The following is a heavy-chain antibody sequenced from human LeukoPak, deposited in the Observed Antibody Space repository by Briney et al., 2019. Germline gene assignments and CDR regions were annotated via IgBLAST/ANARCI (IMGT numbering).Heavy chain of an antibody. CDR1: GFTFSSYE. D-gene: IGHD3-22*01. Sequence: GGSLRLSCAASGFTFSSYEMNWVRQAPGKGLEWVSYISSSGSTIYYADSVKGRFTISSDNAKNSLYLQMNSLRAEDTAVYYCARDEAPPDYYDSSGYYPFDYWGQGTLVTVSS. J-gene: IGHJ4*02. CDR3: ARDEAPPDYYDSSGYYPFDY. CDR2: ISSSGSTI. V-gene: IGHV3-48*03.